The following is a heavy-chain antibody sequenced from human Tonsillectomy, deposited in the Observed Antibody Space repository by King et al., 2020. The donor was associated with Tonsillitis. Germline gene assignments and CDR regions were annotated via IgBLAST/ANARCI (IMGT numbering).Heavy chain of an antibody. CDR2: IRDDGSIK. V-gene: IGHV3-30*02. D-gene: IGHD1-26*01. CDR1: GFTFSSYC. Sequence: QLVQSGGGVVQPGGSLRLSCAASGFTFSSYCMHWVRQAPGKGLEWVAFIRDDGSIKYYVDSVKGRFTISRDNSKNTLYLQMNSLRAQDTAVYYCAKDRGGSSSGYWFFDLWGRGTLVTVSS. CDR3: AKDRGGSSSGYWFFDL. J-gene: IGHJ2*01.